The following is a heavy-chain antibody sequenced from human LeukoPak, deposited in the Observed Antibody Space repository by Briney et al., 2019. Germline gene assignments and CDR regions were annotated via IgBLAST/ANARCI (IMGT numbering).Heavy chain of an antibody. CDR3: AKGPDYDILTPIDY. CDR2: ISSSSSYI. CDR1: GWSFSGYY. Sequence: ETLSLTCAVYGWSFSGYYWSWIRQPPGKGLEWVSSISSSSSYIYYADSVKGRFTISRDNAKTSLYLQMNSLRAEDMALYYCAKGPDYDILTPIDYWGQGTLVTVSS. V-gene: IGHV3-21*04. J-gene: IGHJ4*02. D-gene: IGHD3-9*01.